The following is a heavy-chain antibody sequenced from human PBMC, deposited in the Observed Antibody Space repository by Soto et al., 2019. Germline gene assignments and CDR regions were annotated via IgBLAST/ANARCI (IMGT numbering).Heavy chain of an antibody. D-gene: IGHD4-17*01. CDR1: GGTFSTYT. V-gene: IGHV1-69*08. J-gene: IGHJ4*02. CDR2: IIPILGAA. CDR3: ARDNVDDYGDYDLDS. Sequence: QVQLVQSGAEVKKPGSSVKVSCKASGGTFSTYTISWVRQAPGQGLEWMGMIIPILGAAHYAQRFQGRVTITADKSTNTASMDPSSLRSEDTAIYYWARDNVDDYGDYDLDSWGQGTRVTVSS.